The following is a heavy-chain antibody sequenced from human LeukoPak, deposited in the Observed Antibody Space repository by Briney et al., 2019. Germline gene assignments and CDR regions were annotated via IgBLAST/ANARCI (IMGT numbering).Heavy chain of an antibody. Sequence: GESLQISCKGSGYSFTSYWIGWVRQLPGKGLEWMGIIYPGDSDTRYSPSFQGQVTISADKSISTAYLQWSSLKASDTAMYYCARCLVVMSADAFDIWGQGTMVTVSS. CDR2: IYPGDSDT. J-gene: IGHJ3*02. CDR1: GYSFTSYW. V-gene: IGHV5-51*01. CDR3: ARCLVVMSADAFDI. D-gene: IGHD3-22*01.